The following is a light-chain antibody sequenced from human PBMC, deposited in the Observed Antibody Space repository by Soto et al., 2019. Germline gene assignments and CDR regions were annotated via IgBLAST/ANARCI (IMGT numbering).Light chain of an antibody. Sequence: QSVLTQPPSASGTPGQRVTISCSGSSSNIGSNTVNWYQQLQGTAPKLLIYSNNQRPSGVPDRFSGSKSGTSASLAISGLPSEDEADYYCAAWDESLNGHVVFGRGTKLTV. CDR1: SSNIGSNT. V-gene: IGLV1-44*01. CDR3: AAWDESLNGHVV. J-gene: IGLJ2*01. CDR2: SNN.